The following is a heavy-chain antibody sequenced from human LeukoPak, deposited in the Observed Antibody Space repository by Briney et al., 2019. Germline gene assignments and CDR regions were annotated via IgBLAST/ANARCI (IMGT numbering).Heavy chain of an antibody. V-gene: IGHV4-59*08. CDR2: IYYSGST. CDR1: GGSISSYY. Sequence: KTSETLSLTCTVSGGSISSYYWSWIRQPPGKGLEWIGYIYYSGSTKYNPSLKSRVTISVDTSKNQFSLKLTSVTAADTAVYYCARAPLYSSGWSFDYWGQGTLVTVSS. J-gene: IGHJ4*02. CDR3: ARAPLYSSGWSFDY. D-gene: IGHD6-19*01.